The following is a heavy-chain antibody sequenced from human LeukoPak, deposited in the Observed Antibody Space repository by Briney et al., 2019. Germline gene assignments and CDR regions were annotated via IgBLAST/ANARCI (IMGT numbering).Heavy chain of an antibody. CDR2: INPNSGGT. D-gene: IGHD3-22*01. J-gene: IGHJ4*02. CDR3: ARGGAYYYDSSGYYSRSYYFDY. V-gene: IGHV1-2*02. CDR1: GYTFTGYY. Sequence: ASVKVSCKASGYTFTGYYMHWVRQAPGQGLEWMGWINPNSGGTNYAQKFQGRVTMTRDTSISTAYMELSRLRSDDTAVYYCARGGAYYYDSSGYYSRSYYFDYWGQGTLVTVSS.